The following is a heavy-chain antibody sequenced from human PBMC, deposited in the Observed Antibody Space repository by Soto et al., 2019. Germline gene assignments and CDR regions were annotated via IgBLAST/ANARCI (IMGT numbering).Heavy chain of an antibody. D-gene: IGHD2-8*02. Sequence: QVQLQQWGAGLLKPSETLSLTCAVYGGSFSGYYWTWIRQPPGTGLEWIGEINHSGSTNYNPSLKSRLPISVDTAKNQSSLKLTSVTAADTAVYYCARYKITGLFDYWGQGTLVTVSS. V-gene: IGHV4-34*01. CDR1: GGSFSGYY. CDR3: ARYKITGLFDY. J-gene: IGHJ4*02. CDR2: INHSGST.